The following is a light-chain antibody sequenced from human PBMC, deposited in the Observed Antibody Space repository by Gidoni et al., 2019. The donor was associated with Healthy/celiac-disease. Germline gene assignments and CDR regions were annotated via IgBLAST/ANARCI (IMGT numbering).Light chain of an antibody. CDR3: QQYNNWPPGRFT. CDR1: QSVSSN. V-gene: IGKV3-15*01. Sequence: EIVMTQSPATLSVSPGERATRSCRASQSVSSNLAWYQQKPGQAPRLLIYGASTRATGIPARFSGSGSGTEFTLTISSLQSEDFAVYYCQQYNNWPPGRFTFGPGTKVDIK. J-gene: IGKJ3*01. CDR2: GAS.